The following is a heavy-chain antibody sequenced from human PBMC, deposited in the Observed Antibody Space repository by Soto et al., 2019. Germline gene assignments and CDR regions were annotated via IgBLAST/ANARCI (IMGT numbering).Heavy chain of an antibody. J-gene: IGHJ6*02. Sequence: HPGGSLRLSCEAFGFSFKYYAMSWVRQAPGKGLEWVSVISGRGADTNYADSVKGRFTVSRDNSKNTLFLQMMSLRVEDTAVYYCAKQHCIDGICYSNYYGLDAWGQGATVTVSS. CDR2: ISGRGADT. CDR3: AKQHCIDGICYSNYYGLDA. V-gene: IGHV3-23*01. CDR1: GFSFKYYA. D-gene: IGHD2-8*01.